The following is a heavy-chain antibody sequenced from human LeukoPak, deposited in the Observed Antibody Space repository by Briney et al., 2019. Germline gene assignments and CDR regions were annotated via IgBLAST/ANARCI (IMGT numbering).Heavy chain of an antibody. V-gene: IGHV3-30-3*01. CDR1: GFTFSSYA. CDR2: ISYDGSNK. CDR3: ARAEGMNVFDI. Sequence: GGSLRLSCAASGFTFSSYAMHWVRQAPGKGLEWVAVISYDGSNKYYADSVKGRFTISGDNSKNTLYVQMNSLRAEDTAVYYCARAEGMNVFDIWGQGTMVTVSS. J-gene: IGHJ3*02.